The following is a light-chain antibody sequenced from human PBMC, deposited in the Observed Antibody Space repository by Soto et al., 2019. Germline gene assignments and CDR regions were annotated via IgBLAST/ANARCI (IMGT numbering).Light chain of an antibody. CDR1: SSDVGGYAF. CDR2: EVF. Sequence: QSVLTQPASMSASPGQSITISCTGTSSDVGGYAFVSWYQQHPGEAPKLLIYEVFNRPSGVSNRFSGSKSGNSASLTISGLQIEDEADYYCTSFTSRGTWVFGGGTQLTVL. V-gene: IGLV2-14*03. CDR3: TSFTSRGTWV. J-gene: IGLJ3*02.